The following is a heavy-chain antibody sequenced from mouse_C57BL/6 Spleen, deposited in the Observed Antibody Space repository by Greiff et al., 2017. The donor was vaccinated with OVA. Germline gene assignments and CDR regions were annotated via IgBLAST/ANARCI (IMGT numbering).Heavy chain of an antibody. CDR3: ASDYYGSFAY. CDR1: GFTFSSYG. Sequence: DVHLVESGGDLVKPGGSLKLSCAASGFTFSSYGMSWVRQTPDKRLEWVATISSGGSYTYYPDSVKGRFTISRDNAKNTLYLQMSSLKSEDTAMYYCASDYYGSFAYWGQGTLVTVSA. V-gene: IGHV5-6*01. J-gene: IGHJ3*01. CDR2: ISSGGSYT. D-gene: IGHD2-1*01.